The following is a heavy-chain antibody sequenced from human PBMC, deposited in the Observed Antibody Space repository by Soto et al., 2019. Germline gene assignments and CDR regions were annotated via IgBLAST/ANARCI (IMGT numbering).Heavy chain of an antibody. D-gene: IGHD1-26*01. CDR3: ASYSGSQSFEN. J-gene: IGHJ4*02. CDR1: GFTFNNYG. CDR2: VSKSDYT. V-gene: IGHV3-21*01. Sequence: GGSLRLSCVVSGFTFNNYGINWVRQAPGKGLEWVSTVSKSDYTYYSDSVKGRFTISRDNAKNTVSLQMNSLRAEDTAVYYCASYSGSQSFENWGQGTLVTVLL.